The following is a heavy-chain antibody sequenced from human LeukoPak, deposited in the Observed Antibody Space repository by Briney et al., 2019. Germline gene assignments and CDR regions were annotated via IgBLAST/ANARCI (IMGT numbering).Heavy chain of an antibody. J-gene: IGHJ6*03. CDR1: GGSISSSSYY. V-gene: IGHV3-66*01. CDR3: AREWKYYYYMDV. CDR2: IYSGGST. Sequence: ETLSLTCTVSGGSISSSSYYWGWIRQPPGKGLEWVSVIYSGGSTYYADSVKGRFTISRDNSKNTLYLQMNSLRAEDTAVYYCAREWKYYYYMDVWGKGTTVTISS. D-gene: IGHD1-1*01.